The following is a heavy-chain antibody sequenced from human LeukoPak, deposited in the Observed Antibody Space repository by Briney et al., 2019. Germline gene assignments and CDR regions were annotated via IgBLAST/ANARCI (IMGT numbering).Heavy chain of an antibody. Sequence: PGGSLRLSCTASGFTFGDYAMSWIRQAPGKGLEWVGRIKSKTDGGTTDYAAPVKGRFTISRDDSKNTLYLQMNSLKTEDTAVYYCTTAHAHWLVISYYFDYWGQGTLVTVSS. CDR1: GFTFGDYA. CDR2: IKSKTDGGTT. D-gene: IGHD3-9*01. CDR3: TTAHAHWLVISYYFDY. V-gene: IGHV3-15*01. J-gene: IGHJ4*02.